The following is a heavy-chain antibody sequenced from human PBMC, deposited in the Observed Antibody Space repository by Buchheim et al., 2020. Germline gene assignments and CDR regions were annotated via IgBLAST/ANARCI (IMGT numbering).Heavy chain of an antibody. V-gene: IGHV3-33*01. J-gene: IGHJ6*02. D-gene: IGHD2-8*01. Sequence: QVQLVESGGGVVQPGRSLRLSCAASGFTFSSYGMHWVRQAPGKGLEWVAVIWYDGSNKYYADSVKGRFTISRDNSKNTLYLQMNSLRAEETAVYYCASAVAPAHIVLMVYAQYYYYYGMAVWGQGNT. CDR2: IWYDGSNK. CDR3: ASAVAPAHIVLMVYAQYYYYYGMAV. CDR1: GFTFSSYG.